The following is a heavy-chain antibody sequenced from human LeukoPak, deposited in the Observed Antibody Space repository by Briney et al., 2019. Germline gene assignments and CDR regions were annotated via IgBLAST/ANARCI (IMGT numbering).Heavy chain of an antibody. Sequence: NPSETLSLTCTVSGDSIGSSTYYWAWIRQPPGEGLEWIGSVYYTGSTHYIPSLKSRVTISLDTSKNQFSLKMSSVTAADTAVYYCATQAAGGPLEFWGQGTLATVSS. D-gene: IGHD2-15*01. CDR2: VYYTGST. CDR3: ATQAAGGPLEF. V-gene: IGHV4-39*01. J-gene: IGHJ4*02. CDR1: GDSIGSSTYY.